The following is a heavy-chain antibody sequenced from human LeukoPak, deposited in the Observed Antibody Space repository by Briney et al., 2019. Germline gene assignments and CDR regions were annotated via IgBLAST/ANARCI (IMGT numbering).Heavy chain of an antibody. D-gene: IGHD3-22*01. Sequence: PSETLSLTCTVSGGSISSYYWSWIRQPPGKGLEWIGYIYYSGSTNYNPSLKSRVTISVDTSKNQFSLKLSSVTAADTAVYYCARGYYDSSGYYFFPLDYWGQGTLVTVSS. V-gene: IGHV4-59*01. J-gene: IGHJ4*02. CDR1: GGSISSYY. CDR2: IYYSGST. CDR3: ARGYYDSSGYYFFPLDY.